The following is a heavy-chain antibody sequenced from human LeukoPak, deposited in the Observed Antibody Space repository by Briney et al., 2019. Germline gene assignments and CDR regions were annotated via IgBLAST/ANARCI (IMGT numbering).Heavy chain of an antibody. CDR3: ARDSQDAFDI. CDR1: GFTFSSYS. Sequence: PGGSLRLSCAASGFTFSSYSMNWVRQAPGKGLEWVSSISSSSSYIYYADSVKGRFTISRDNAKNSPYLQMNSLRAEDTAVYYCARDSQDAFDIWGQGTMVTVSS. CDR2: ISSSSSYI. J-gene: IGHJ3*02. V-gene: IGHV3-21*01.